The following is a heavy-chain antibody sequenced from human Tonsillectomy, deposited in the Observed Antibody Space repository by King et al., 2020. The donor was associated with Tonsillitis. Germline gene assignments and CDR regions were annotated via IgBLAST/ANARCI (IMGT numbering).Heavy chain of an antibody. Sequence: QLVQSGAEVKKPGASVKVSCKASGYTFTSYDINWVRQATGQGLEWVGWMNPNSGNTGYAQKFQGRVTMTRNTSISTAYMELSSLRSEDTAVYYCARSGYCSGGSCYTPYYYCGMDVWGQGTTVTVSS. J-gene: IGHJ6*02. V-gene: IGHV1-8*02. CDR3: ARSGYCSGGSCYTPYYYCGMDV. D-gene: IGHD2-15*01. CDR2: MNPNSGNT. CDR1: GYTFTSYD.